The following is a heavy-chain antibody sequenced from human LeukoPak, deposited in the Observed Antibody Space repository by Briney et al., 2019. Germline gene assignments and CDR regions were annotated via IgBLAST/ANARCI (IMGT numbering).Heavy chain of an antibody. CDR1: GYTFTGYY. Sequence: GASVKVSCKASGYTFTGYYMHWVRQAPGQGLEWMGWINPNSGGTNYAQKFQGRVTMTRDTSISTAYMELSRLRSDDTAVYYCAREGRFCSSTSCYYYYYYLDVWGKGTTVTVSS. V-gene: IGHV1-2*02. CDR2: INPNSGGT. D-gene: IGHD2-2*01. CDR3: AREGRFCSSTSCYYYYYYLDV. J-gene: IGHJ6*03.